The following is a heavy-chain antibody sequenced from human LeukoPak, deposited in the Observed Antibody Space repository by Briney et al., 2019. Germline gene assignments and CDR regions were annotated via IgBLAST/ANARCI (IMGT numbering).Heavy chain of an antibody. CDR1: GGSISSSSYY. CDR3: ARHGEVVIAYDY. V-gene: IGHV4-39*01. J-gene: IGHJ4*02. D-gene: IGHD2-21*01. Sequence: KPSETLSLTCTVSGGSISSSSYYWGWIRQPPGKGLEWIGSIYYSGSTYYNPSLKSRVTISVDTSKSQFSLKLSSVTAADTAVYYCARHGEVVIAYDYWGQGTLVTVSS. CDR2: IYYSGST.